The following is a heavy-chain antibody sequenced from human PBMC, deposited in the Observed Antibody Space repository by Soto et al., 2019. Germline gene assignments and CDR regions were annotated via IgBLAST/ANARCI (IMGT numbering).Heavy chain of an antibody. CDR1: GFTFSSYS. CDR3: ARKYAFDI. Sequence: GSLRLSCTASGFTFSSYSMNWVRQPPGRGLEWVSSISDSRSYIYYADSVRGRFTISRDNAKNSLFLQMNNLRPEDTAVYYCARKYAFDIWGQGTMVTVSS. J-gene: IGHJ3*02. CDR2: ISDSRSYI. V-gene: IGHV3-21*01.